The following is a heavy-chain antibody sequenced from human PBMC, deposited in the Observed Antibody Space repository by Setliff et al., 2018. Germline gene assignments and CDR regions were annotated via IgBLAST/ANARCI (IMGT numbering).Heavy chain of an antibody. CDR2: MSV. D-gene: IGHD2-2*01. V-gene: IGHV1-18*01. J-gene: IGHJ4*02. CDR1: GGTFSSYG. CDR3: ARGPVDFVVVPAAAKFDY. Sequence: ASVKVSCKASGGTFSSYGINWVRQAPGQGFEWMGWMSVYAQKFQGRVTMTTDTPTSTAYMELRSLTSDDTAVYYCARGPVDFVVVPAAAKFDYWGQGTLVTVSS.